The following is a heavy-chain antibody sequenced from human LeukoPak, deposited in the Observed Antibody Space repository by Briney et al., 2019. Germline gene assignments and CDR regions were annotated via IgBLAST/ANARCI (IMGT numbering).Heavy chain of an antibody. Sequence: SVKVSCKASGGTFSSYAISWVRQAPGQGLEWMGRIIPIFGIANYAQKFQGRVTITADKSTSTAYMELSSLRSEDTAVYYCARDRRYYDSSGYRYYSDYWGQGTLVTVSS. CDR3: ARDRRYYDSSGYRYYSDY. D-gene: IGHD3-22*01. V-gene: IGHV1-69*04. CDR1: GGTFSSYA. CDR2: IIPIFGIA. J-gene: IGHJ4*02.